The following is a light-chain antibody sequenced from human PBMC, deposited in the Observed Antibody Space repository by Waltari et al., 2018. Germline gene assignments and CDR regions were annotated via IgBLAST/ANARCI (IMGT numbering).Light chain of an antibody. CDR2: YDN. CDR3: HLWDSSTVNWV. V-gene: IGLV3-21*04. Sequence: SYVPTQPPSVSVAPGKTARITCGGDDIGSTSVNCSHQKPGQTPVLVIYYDNDRPSGIPERFSGSNSGKTATLTISRGEAGDEADYYCHLWDSSTVNWVFGGGTKLTVL. CDR1: DIGSTS. J-gene: IGLJ3*02.